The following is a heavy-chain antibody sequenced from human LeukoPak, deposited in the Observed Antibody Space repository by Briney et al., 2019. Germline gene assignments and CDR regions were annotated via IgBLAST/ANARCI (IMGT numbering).Heavy chain of an antibody. CDR1: GFTFSSYS. CDR2: ISSSSSTI. J-gene: IGHJ4*02. CDR3: ARDPGAYSSSPIDY. Sequence: GGSLRLSCAASGFTFSSYSMNWVRQAPGKGLEWVSYISSSSSTIYYADSVKGRFTISRDNARNSLYLRMNSLRAEDTAVYYCARDPGAYSSSPIDYWGQGTLVTVSS. D-gene: IGHD6-6*01. V-gene: IGHV3-48*04.